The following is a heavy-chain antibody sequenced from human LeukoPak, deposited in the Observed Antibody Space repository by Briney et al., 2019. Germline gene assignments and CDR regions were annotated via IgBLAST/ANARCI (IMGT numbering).Heavy chain of an antibody. D-gene: IGHD3-22*01. CDR1: GGSISSYY. J-gene: IGHJ4*02. Sequence: SETLSLTCTVSGGSISSYYWSWIRQPPGKGLEWIGYIYYSGSTNYNPSLKSRVTISVDTSKNQFSLKLSSVTAADTAVYYCARSNDSSGYSWGQGTLVTVSS. CDR2: IYYSGST. V-gene: IGHV4-59*12. CDR3: ARSNDSSGYS.